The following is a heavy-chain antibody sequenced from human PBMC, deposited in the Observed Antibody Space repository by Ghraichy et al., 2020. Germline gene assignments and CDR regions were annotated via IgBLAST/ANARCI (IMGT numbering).Heavy chain of an antibody. D-gene: IGHD7-27*01. Sequence: SETLSLTCTVSGGSISSYYWSCIRQPPGKGLEWIGYIYHSGSTNYNPSLKSRVTISVDTSKNQFSLKLSSVTAADTAVYYCATNWGSYWGQGILVTVSS. CDR3: ATNWGSY. J-gene: IGHJ4*02. CDR1: GGSISSYY. CDR2: IYHSGST. V-gene: IGHV4-59*01.